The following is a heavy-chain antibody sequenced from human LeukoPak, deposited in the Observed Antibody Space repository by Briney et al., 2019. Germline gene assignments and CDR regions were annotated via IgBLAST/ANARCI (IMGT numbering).Heavy chain of an antibody. Sequence: GGSLRLSCAASGFTFSSYAMSWVRQAPGKGLEWVSTISGSGGSTYYADSVKGRFTISRDNSKNTLYLQMNSLRAEDTAVYYCAKHPSGIAAAGPFDYWSQGTLVTVSS. V-gene: IGHV3-23*01. CDR1: GFTFSSYA. J-gene: IGHJ4*02. CDR2: ISGSGGST. D-gene: IGHD6-13*01. CDR3: AKHPSGIAAAGPFDY.